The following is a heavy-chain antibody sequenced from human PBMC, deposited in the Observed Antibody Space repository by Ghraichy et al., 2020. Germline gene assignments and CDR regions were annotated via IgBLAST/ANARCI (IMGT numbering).Heavy chain of an antibody. CDR1: GGSFSGYY. V-gene: IGHV4-34*01. D-gene: IGHD5-18*01. CDR2: INHSGST. Sequence: SETLSLTCAVYGGSFSGYYWSWIRQPPGKGLEWIGEINHSGSTYYNPSLKSRVTISVDTSKNQFSLKLSSVTAADTAVYYCARHSGYSYGYGLDYWGQGTLVTVSS. CDR3: ARHSGYSYGYGLDY. J-gene: IGHJ4*02.